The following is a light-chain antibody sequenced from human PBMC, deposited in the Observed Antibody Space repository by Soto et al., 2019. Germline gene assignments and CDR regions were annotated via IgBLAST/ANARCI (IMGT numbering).Light chain of an antibody. Sequence: QSVLTQPPSASGSPGQSVTISCTGTSSDVGGYNYVSWFQQHPGKAPKLMISEVNNRPSGVSNRFSGSKSGNTAYLTISGLQVEDEAEYFCFSFTITSTHVFGTGTKVTVL. J-gene: IGLJ1*01. CDR3: FSFTITSTHV. CDR2: EVN. CDR1: SSDVGGYNY. V-gene: IGLV2-14*01.